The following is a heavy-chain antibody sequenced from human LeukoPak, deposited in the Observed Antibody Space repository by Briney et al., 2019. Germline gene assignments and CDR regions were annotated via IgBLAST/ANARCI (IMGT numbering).Heavy chain of an antibody. D-gene: IGHD5-24*01. J-gene: IGHJ3*02. V-gene: IGHV3-53*01. CDR2: IYDTGTT. Sequence: PGGSLRLSCAASGFTVYSNYMTWVRQAPGKGLEWVSVIYDTGTTSYPDSVKGRFTISRDNSKNTLLLQMNSLRAEDTAVYYCAREGQGRDGYNHGLDIWGQGTMVTVSS. CDR1: GFTVYSNY. CDR3: AREGQGRDGYNHGLDI.